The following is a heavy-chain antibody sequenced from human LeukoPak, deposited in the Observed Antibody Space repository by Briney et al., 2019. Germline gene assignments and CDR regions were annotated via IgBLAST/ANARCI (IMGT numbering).Heavy chain of an antibody. CDR2: IWHDGANK. V-gene: IGHV3-33*01. D-gene: IGHD2-15*01. CDR3: ARDRGSDDPIDY. J-gene: IGHJ4*02. CDR1: GFTFSSYG. Sequence: GGSLRLSCAASGFTFSSYGMHWVRQAPGKGLEWVAVIWHDGANKCYADPVKGRFTVSRDNSKNTLSLQMDSLRAEDSAAYYCARDRGSDDPIDYWGQGILVTVSS.